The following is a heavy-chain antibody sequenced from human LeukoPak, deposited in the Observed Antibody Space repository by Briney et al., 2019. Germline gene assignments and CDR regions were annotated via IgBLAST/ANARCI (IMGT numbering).Heavy chain of an antibody. J-gene: IGHJ3*01. CDR2: IYSDGSGT. CDR3: ATDRAHAFDL. CDR1: GFTLSSYW. V-gene: IGHV3-74*01. Sequence: PGGSLRLSCAASGFTLSSYWMHWVRQAPGKGLVWVSRIYSDGSGTSYAESVKGRFTISRDNAKNTLFLQTNSLTAEDTAVYYCATDRAHAFDLWGQGTMVTVS.